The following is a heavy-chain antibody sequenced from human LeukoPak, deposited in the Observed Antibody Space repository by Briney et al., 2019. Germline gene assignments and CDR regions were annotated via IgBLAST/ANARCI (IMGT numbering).Heavy chain of an antibody. J-gene: IGHJ4*02. CDR2: ISGSGGST. CDR3: AKDFNLSV. CDR1: GFTLSSYG. V-gene: IGHV3-23*01. D-gene: IGHD6-25*01. Sequence: GGSLRLSCAASGFTLSSYGMSWVRQAPGKGLEWVSTISGSGGSTYYADSVKGRFTISRDNSKNTLYLQMNSLRAENTAVYYCAKDFNLSVWGQGTLVTVSS.